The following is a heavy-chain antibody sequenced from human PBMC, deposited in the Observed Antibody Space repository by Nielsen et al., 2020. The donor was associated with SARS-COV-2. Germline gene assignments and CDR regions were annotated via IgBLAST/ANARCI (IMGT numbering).Heavy chain of an antibody. V-gene: IGHV4-30-4*01. CDR1: GGSISSGDYY. J-gene: IGHJ6*03. CDR2: IYYSGST. CDR3: ARVKSRCSGGSCYSGNRYYYYYYYMDV. Sequence: SETLSLTCTVSGGSISSGDYYWSWIRQPPGKGLEWIGYIYYSGSTYYNPSLKSRVTISVDTSKNQFSLKLSSVTAADTAVYYCARVKSRCSGGSCYSGNRYYYYYYYMDVWGKGTTVTVSS. D-gene: IGHD2-15*01.